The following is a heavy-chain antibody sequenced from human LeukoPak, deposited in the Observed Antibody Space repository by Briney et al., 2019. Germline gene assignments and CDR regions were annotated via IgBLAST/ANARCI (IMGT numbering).Heavy chain of an antibody. CDR3: VRGGYCGSSICYSLNAFDI. V-gene: IGHV3-48*03. D-gene: IGHD2-2*01. CDR2: IRTAGGTI. Sequence: GGSLRLSCAAPAFTFTNYEMDWVRTAPGKGLKWVSYIRTAGGTIYYADSVNRRFTISRDDANNSLYLQMNSLRAEDTAVYYCVRGGYCGSSICYSLNAFDIWGQGTAVTVSA. CDR1: AFTFTNYE. J-gene: IGHJ3*02.